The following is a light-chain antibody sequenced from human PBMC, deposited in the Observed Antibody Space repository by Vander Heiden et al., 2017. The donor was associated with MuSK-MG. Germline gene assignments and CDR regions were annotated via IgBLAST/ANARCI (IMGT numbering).Light chain of an antibody. CDR1: TTAVGGYNY. CDR2: YVS. V-gene: IGLV2-14*03. Sequence: QSALTQPASVSGSLEQSITIPCTGTTTAVGGYNYAPWYQPHPGKAPKLIIYYVSNRPSGVSNRFSCSKSGNKASCTTFCLQAEDEADDYCRCSKSVTSLTVFGGGTKLTVL. CDR3: RCSKSVTSLTV. J-gene: IGLJ3*02.